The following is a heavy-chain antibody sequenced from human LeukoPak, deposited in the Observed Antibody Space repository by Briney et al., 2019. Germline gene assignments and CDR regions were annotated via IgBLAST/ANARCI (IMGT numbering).Heavy chain of an antibody. J-gene: IGHJ4*02. CDR3: AKLSTYGDSTEDH. V-gene: IGHV3-23*01. CDR1: GFTFSSYG. CDR2: VSIGGGSR. Sequence: GGSLRLSCAASGFTFSSYGMTWVRQAPGKGLEWVSSVSIGGGSREYADSVKGRFTISRDNSQNTLYLQLNSLRVEDTAVYYCAKLSTYGDSTEDHWGQGTLVTVSS. D-gene: IGHD4-17*01.